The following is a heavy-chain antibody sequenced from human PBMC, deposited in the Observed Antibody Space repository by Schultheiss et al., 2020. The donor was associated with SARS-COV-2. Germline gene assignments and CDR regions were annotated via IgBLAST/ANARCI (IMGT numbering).Heavy chain of an antibody. CDR2: IGTAGDP. D-gene: IGHD1-26*01. V-gene: IGHV3-13*05. J-gene: IGHJ5*02. Sequence: GGSLRLSCAASGFTFSSYDMHWVRQATGKGLEWVSAIGTAGDPYYPGSVKGRFTISRENAKNSLYLQMNSLRAGDTAVYYCARGPHRWELISDNWFDPWGQGTLVTVSS. CDR3: ARGPHRWELISDNWFDP. CDR1: GFTFSSYD.